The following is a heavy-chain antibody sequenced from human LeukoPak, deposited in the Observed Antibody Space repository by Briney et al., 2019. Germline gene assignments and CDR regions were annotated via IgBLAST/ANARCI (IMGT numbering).Heavy chain of an antibody. D-gene: IGHD4-23*01. J-gene: IGHJ4*02. V-gene: IGHV3-21*01. Sequence: GGSLRLSCAASGFSFSDYSMTWVRQAPGKGLEWVATISPNSNYIFFADSLKGRFSISRANAKNSLYLQMNSLRADDTALYYCARENNPQRWLPWLWGQGTLVTVSS. CDR2: ISPNSNYI. CDR1: GFSFSDYS. CDR3: ARENNPQRWLPWL.